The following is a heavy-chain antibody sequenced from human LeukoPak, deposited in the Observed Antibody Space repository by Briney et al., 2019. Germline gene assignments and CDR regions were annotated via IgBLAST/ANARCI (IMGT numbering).Heavy chain of an antibody. Sequence: ASVKVSCKASGYTFTSYYMHWVRQAPGQGLEWMGGIFPIFGTANYAQKFQGRVTITTDESTSTAYMELSSLRSEDTAVYYCARGDIVVVPAAIEEVFNWFDPWGQGTLVTVSS. J-gene: IGHJ5*02. CDR2: IFPIFGTA. D-gene: IGHD2-2*01. V-gene: IGHV1-69*05. CDR1: GYTFTSYY. CDR3: ARGDIVVVPAAIEEVFNWFDP.